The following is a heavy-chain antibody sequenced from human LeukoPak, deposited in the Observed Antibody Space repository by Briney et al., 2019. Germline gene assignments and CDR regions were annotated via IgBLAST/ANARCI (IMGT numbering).Heavy chain of an antibody. Sequence: ISGSGGTAYYADSVKGRFTFSRDNSKNTLYLQMNSLRAEDTAVYYCARRSVYDSSGYYGLRYYYGMDVWGQGTTVTVSS. CDR3: ARRSVYDSSGYYGLRYYYGMDV. V-gene: IGHV3-23*01. D-gene: IGHD3-22*01. CDR2: ISGSGGTA. J-gene: IGHJ6*02.